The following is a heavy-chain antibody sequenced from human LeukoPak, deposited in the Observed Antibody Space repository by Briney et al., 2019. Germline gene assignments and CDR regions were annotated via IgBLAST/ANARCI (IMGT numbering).Heavy chain of an antibody. CDR3: ARDRRTTPFDY. V-gene: IGHV1-46*01. D-gene: IGHD4-11*01. CDR1: GYTFTSYY. J-gene: IGHJ4*02. Sequence: ASVKVSCKASGYTFTSYYMHWVRQAPGQGLEWMGIINPSGGSTSYAQKFQGRVTTTRDTSTSTVYMELSSLRSEDTAVYYCARDRRTTPFDYWGQGTLVTVSS. CDR2: INPSGGST.